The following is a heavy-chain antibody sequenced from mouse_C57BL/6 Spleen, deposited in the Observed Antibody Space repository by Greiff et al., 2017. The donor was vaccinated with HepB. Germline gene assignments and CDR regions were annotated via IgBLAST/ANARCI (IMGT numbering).Heavy chain of an antibody. D-gene: IGHD3-2*02. CDR2: IYPRSGNT. Sequence: VKLQESGAELARPGASVKLSCKASGYTFTSYGISWVKQRTGQGLEWIGEIYPRSGNTYYNEKFKGKATLTADKSSSTAYMELRSLTSEDSAVYFCARGDSSGYVGFAYWGQGTLVTVSA. V-gene: IGHV1-81*01. CDR3: ARGDSSGYVGFAY. J-gene: IGHJ3*01. CDR1: GYTFTSYG.